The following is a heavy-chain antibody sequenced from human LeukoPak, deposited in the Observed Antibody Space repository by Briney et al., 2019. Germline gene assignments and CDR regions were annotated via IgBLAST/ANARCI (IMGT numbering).Heavy chain of an antibody. Sequence: GASVKVSCKVSGYTLTELSMHWVRQAPGKGLEWMGGFDPEDGETIYAQKFQGRVTMTEDTSTDTAYMELSSLRSEDTAVYYCATASVWSGYFRIRDLLDNYYYYGMDVWGQGTTVTVSS. CDR3: ATASVWSGYFRIRDLLDNYYYYGMDV. CDR1: GYTLTELS. D-gene: IGHD3-3*01. CDR2: FDPEDGET. V-gene: IGHV1-24*01. J-gene: IGHJ6*02.